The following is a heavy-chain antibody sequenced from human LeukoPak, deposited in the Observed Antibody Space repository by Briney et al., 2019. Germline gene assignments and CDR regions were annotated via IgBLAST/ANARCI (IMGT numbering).Heavy chain of an antibody. J-gene: IGHJ4*02. D-gene: IGHD3-10*01. V-gene: IGHV3-48*04. CDR3: ARELLGSGSRTTDY. Sequence: TGGSLRLSCAASGFTLSSYSMNWVRQAPGKGLEWVSYISSSSVTIYYADSVKGRFTISRDNAKNSLYLQMNSLRAEDTAVYYCARELLGSGSRTTDYWGQGTLVTVSS. CDR2: ISSSSVTI. CDR1: GFTLSSYS.